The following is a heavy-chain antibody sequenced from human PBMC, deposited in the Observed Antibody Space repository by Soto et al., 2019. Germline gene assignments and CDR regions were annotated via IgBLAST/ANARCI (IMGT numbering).Heavy chain of an antibody. J-gene: IGHJ4*02. V-gene: IGHV4-34*01. Sequence: EIHSLPCAVVGGSFIGFYGPRIRQPPGRGLEWIGEINHSGSTNYNPSIKSRVTISVDTSKNQFSLKLSSVTAADTAVYYCARGISPNYYDSSGYYYRLGFDYWGQGTPVTVSS. CDR2: INHSGST. CDR1: GGSFIGFY. D-gene: IGHD3-22*01. CDR3: ARGISPNYYDSSGYYYRLGFDY.